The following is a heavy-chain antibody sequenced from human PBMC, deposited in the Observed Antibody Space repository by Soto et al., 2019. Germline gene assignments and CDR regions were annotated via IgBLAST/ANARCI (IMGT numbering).Heavy chain of an antibody. J-gene: IGHJ6*02. D-gene: IGHD6-6*01. Sequence: GASVKVSCKASGYTFTSYGISWVRQASGQGLEWMGWISAYNGNTNYAQKLQGRVTMTTDTSTSTAYMELRSLRSDDTAVYYCARLGFEVVGSSNYYYGMDVWGQGTTVTVSS. CDR2: ISAYNGNT. V-gene: IGHV1-18*01. CDR1: GYTFTSYG. CDR3: ARLGFEVVGSSNYYYGMDV.